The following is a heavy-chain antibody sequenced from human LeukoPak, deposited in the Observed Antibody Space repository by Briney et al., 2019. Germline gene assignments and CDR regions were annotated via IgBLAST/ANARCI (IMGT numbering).Heavy chain of an antibody. V-gene: IGHV3-7*01. CDR2: MKQDGSET. J-gene: IGHJ4*02. CDR1: GFTFSNYW. CDR3: ARQLWWFGY. D-gene: IGHD2-21*01. Sequence: GGSLRLSCAASGFTFSNYWMSWVRQAPGKGLEWVASMKQDGSETYYVDSVKGRFTISRDNAKNSLYLQMNSLRAEDTAVYYCARQLWWFGYWGQGTLVTVSS.